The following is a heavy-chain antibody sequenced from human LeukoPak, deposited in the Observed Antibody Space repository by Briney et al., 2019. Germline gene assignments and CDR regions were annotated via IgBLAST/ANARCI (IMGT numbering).Heavy chain of an antibody. CDR1: GFTFSSYG. V-gene: IGHV3-33*06. D-gene: IGHD3-3*01. CDR2: IWYDGSNK. CDR3: ANPLRFLEGYMTV. J-gene: IGHJ6*03. Sequence: PGRSLRLSCAASGFTFSSYGMHWVRQAPGKGLEWVAVIWYDGSNKYCADSVKGRFTISRDNSKNTLYLQMNSLRAEDTAVYYCANPLRFLEGYMTVWAKGPRSPSP.